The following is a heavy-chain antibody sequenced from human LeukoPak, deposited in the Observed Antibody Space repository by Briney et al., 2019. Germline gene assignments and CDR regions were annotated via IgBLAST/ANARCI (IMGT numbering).Heavy chain of an antibody. CDR2: MRYSVRT. V-gene: IGHV4-59*07. J-gene: IGHJ4*02. Sequence: SDTLSLTCTASYDSISIDCWTWIRHPPGKGLEWIGYMRYSVRTEYTPSLERRVTISIQTSKNQFSLKLTSVTAADAAIYYCARLPDVSGWPFDYWGQGILVTVSS. D-gene: IGHD6-19*01. CDR1: YDSISIDC. CDR3: ARLPDVSGWPFDY.